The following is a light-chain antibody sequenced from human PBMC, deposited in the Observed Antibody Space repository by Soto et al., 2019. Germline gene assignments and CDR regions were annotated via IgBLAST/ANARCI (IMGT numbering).Light chain of an antibody. J-gene: IGKJ2*01. CDR3: QQYNDWRMYT. CDR2: GAS. Sequence: EIVLTQSPATLSVSPGERATLSCWATQSVSTTLAGYQQKPGQAPRRLIYGASTWAPGVPARFSGSGFGTTFTLAISSLQSEDVAVYYCQQYNDWRMYTFGQGTKLEI. CDR1: QSVSTT. V-gene: IGKV3-15*01.